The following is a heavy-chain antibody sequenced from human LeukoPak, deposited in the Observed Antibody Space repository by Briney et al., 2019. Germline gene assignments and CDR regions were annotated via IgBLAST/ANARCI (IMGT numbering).Heavy chain of an antibody. J-gene: IGHJ4*02. V-gene: IGHV3-30*18. CDR1: GFTFSSYG. Sequence: GRSLRLYCAASGFTFSSYGMQWVRQASGKGLEWVAVISYDGSNKYYADSVKGRFTISRDNSKNTLYLQMNSLRAEDTAVYYCAKDFDYWGQGTLVTVSS. CDR3: AKDFDY. CDR2: ISYDGSNK.